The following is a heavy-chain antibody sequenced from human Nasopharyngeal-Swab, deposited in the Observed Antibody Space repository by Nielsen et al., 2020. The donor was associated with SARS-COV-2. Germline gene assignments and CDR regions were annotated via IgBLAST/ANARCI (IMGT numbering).Heavy chain of an antibody. CDR2: IYTSGST. CDR3: ARGTYYYDSSGPAFDY. V-gene: IGHV4-4*07. D-gene: IGHD3-22*01. Sequence: SLTCTVSGGSISSYYWSWIRQPAGKGLEWIGRIYTSGSTNYNPSPKSRVTMSVDTSKNQFSLKLSSVTAADTAVYYCARGTYYYDSSGPAFDYWGQGTLVTVSS. CDR1: GGSISSYY. J-gene: IGHJ4*02.